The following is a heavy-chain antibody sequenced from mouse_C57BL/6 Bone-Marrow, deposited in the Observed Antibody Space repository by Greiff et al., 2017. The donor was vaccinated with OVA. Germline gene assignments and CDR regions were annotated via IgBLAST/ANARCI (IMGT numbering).Heavy chain of an antibody. CDR1: GYTFTGYW. J-gene: IGHJ3*01. Sequence: VHLVESGAELMKPGASVKLSCKATGYTFTGYWIEWVKQRPGHGLEWIGEILPGSGSTNYHEKFKGKATFTADTSSTTAYMQLSSLTTEDSASYYCARGGGYYAWFAYWGQGTLVTVSA. V-gene: IGHV1-9*01. CDR3: ARGGGYYAWFAY. D-gene: IGHD2-3*01. CDR2: ILPGSGST.